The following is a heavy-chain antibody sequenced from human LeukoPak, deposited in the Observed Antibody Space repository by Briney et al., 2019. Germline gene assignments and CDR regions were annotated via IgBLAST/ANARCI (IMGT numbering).Heavy chain of an antibody. CDR2: INPSGGST. Sequence: GASVKVSCKASGYSFTGSYMHWVRQAPGQGLEWMGIINPSGGSTSYAQKFQGRVTMTRDMSTSTVYMELSSLRSEDTAVYYCARLGGGSYYWGQGTLVTVSS. CDR1: GYSFTGSY. CDR3: ARLGGGSYY. V-gene: IGHV1-46*01. J-gene: IGHJ4*02. D-gene: IGHD2-15*01.